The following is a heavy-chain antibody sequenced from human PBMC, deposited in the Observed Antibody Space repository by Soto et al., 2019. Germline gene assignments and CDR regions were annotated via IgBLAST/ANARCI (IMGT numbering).Heavy chain of an antibody. D-gene: IGHD6-19*01. J-gene: IGHJ4*01. Sequence: GGSLRLSCAVSGFPINKAWMHWVRQAPGRGLEWVTLVSGDGTKTYYTDSVKGRFTVSRDNSKNSLYLQMNSLRPEDTAVYYCAKPIAVAGTGHFDYWGHGTLVTVSS. CDR3: AKPIAVAGTGHFDY. CDR2: VSGDGTKT. V-gene: IGHV3-30*18. CDR1: GFPINKAW.